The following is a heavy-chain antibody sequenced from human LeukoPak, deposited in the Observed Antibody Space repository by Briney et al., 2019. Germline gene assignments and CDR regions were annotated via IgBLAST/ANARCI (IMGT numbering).Heavy chain of an antibody. D-gene: IGHD3-22*01. Sequence: GGSLRLSCAVSGFTFSSYWMHWVRQAPGKGLVWVSRINSDGSSTSYADSVKGRFTISRDNAKNSLYLQLNSLRAEDMALYYCARGRYYHDTSGYYSLDYWGQGTLVTVSS. V-gene: IGHV3-74*01. CDR3: ARGRYYHDTSGYYSLDY. J-gene: IGHJ4*02. CDR1: GFTFSSYW. CDR2: INSDGSST.